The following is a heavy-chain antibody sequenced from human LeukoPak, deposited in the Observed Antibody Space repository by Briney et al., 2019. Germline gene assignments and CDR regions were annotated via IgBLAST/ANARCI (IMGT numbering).Heavy chain of an antibody. CDR1: GFNFSNYA. Sequence: PGGSLRLSCAASGFNFSNYAMHWVRQAPGKGLEWVAVISSDGSNMYYADSVKGRFTISSDNSKNTLYLQMNSLRAEDTALYYCARIGAAAGTHFDYWGQGTLVTVSS. D-gene: IGHD6-13*01. CDR3: ARIGAAAGTHFDY. J-gene: IGHJ4*02. V-gene: IGHV3-30*04. CDR2: ISSDGSNM.